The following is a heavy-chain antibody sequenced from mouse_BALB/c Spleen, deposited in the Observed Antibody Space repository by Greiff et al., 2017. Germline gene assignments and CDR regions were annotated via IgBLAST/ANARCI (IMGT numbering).Heavy chain of an antibody. CDR3: ARDGNYRGAMDY. CDR1: GFTFSDYY. D-gene: IGHD2-1*01. Sequence: EVKLMESGGGLVKPGGSLKLSCAASGFTFSDYYMYWVRQTPEKRLEWVATISDGGSYTYYPDSVKGRFTISRDNAKNNLYLQMSSLKSEDTAMYYCARDGNYRGAMDYWGQGTSVTVSS. CDR2: ISDGGSYT. V-gene: IGHV5-4*02. J-gene: IGHJ4*01.